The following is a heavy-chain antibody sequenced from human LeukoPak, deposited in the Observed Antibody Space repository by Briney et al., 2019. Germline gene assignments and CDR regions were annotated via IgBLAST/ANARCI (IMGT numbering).Heavy chain of an antibody. CDR1: GDSFNEYY. CDR3: ARDGGLQSHFDY. D-gene: IGHD5-24*01. Sequence: PSETLSLTCSVFGDSFNEYYWNWVRQPPGKGLQWTGYIYHNGNSNYNPSLKGRLTISVDTAKNQFSLKLTSVTAADTAVYYCARDGGLQSHFDYWGQGALVTVSS. CDR2: IYHNGNS. J-gene: IGHJ4*02. V-gene: IGHV4-59*01.